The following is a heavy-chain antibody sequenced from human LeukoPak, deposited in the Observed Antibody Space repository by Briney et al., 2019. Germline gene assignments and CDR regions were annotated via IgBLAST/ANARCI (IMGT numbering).Heavy chain of an antibody. CDR2: IYHSGST. J-gene: IGHJ4*02. V-gene: IGHV4-38-2*02. D-gene: IGHD2-2*01. CDR1: GYSISGGYY. CDR3: ARVTACSSTSCTMGGDY. Sequence: SETLSLTCTVSGYSISGGYYWGWIRQPPGKGLEWIGSIYHSGSTYYNPSLKSRVTISVDTSKNQFSLKLSSVTAADTAVYYCARVTACSSTSCTMGGDYWGQGTLVTVSS.